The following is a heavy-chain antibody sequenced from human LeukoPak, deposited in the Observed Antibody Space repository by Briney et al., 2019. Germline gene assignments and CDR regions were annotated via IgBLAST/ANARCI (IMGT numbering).Heavy chain of an antibody. D-gene: IGHD5-24*01. Sequence: SVKASCKASGGTFSSYAISWVRQAPGQGLEWMGRIIPIFGIANYAQKFQGRVTITADKSTSTAYMELSSLRSEDTAVYYCARQDGYNLRGIGPIDPWGQGTLVTVSS. CDR1: GGTFSSYA. CDR2: IIPIFGIA. V-gene: IGHV1-69*04. J-gene: IGHJ5*02. CDR3: ARQDGYNLRGIGPIDP.